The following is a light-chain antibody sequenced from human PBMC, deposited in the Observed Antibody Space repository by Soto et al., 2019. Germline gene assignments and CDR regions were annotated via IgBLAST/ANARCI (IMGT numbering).Light chain of an antibody. CDR1: QSLIHSNGYNY. J-gene: IGKJ4*01. Sequence: DIVMTQSPLSLPVTPGEPASISCRSSQSLIHSNGYNYLAWFLQKAGQSPQLLIYLGSSRAAGVPDRSSGSGSGTDFTLQISRVEAEDVGVYYCMQLLQTPLTFGGGTKVDIK. CDR3: MQLLQTPLT. V-gene: IGKV2-28*01. CDR2: LGS.